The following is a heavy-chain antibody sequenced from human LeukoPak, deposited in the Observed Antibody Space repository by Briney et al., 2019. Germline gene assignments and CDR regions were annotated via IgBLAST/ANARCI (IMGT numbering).Heavy chain of an antibody. CDR1: GGSISSSSYY. CDR3: ARHLYSSGWYHWFDP. D-gene: IGHD6-19*01. V-gene: IGHV4-39*01. J-gene: IGHJ5*02. CDR2: IYYSGST. Sequence: SETPSLTCTVSGGSISSSSYYWGWIRQPPGKGLEWIGSIYYSGSTYYNPSLKSRVTISVDTSKNQFSLKLSSVTAADTAVYYCARHLYSSGWYHWFDPWGQGTLVTVSS.